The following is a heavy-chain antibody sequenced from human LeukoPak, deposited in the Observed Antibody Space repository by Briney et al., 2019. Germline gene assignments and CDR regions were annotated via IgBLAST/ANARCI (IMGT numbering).Heavy chain of an antibody. J-gene: IGHJ6*02. V-gene: IGHV4-59*01. CDR3: ARVGSNWPYAMDV. D-gene: IGHD4-11*01. CDR1: GGSISSYY. Sequence: PSETLSLTCTVSGGSISSYYWSWIRQPPGKGLEWIGYIYYSGSTNYNPSLKSRVSISEDTSKNQFSLKLSSVTAADTAVYYCARVGSNWPYAMDVWGQGTTVTVSS. CDR2: IYYSGST.